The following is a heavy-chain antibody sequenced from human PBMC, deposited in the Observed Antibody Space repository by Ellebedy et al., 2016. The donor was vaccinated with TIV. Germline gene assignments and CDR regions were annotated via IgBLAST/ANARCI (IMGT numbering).Heavy chain of an antibody. D-gene: IGHD2-15*01. CDR2: MNPNSGNT. Sequence: ASVKVSXXASGYTFTSYDINWVRQATGQGLEWMGWMNPNSGNTGYAQKFQGRVTMTRNTSISTAYMGLSSLRSEDTAVYYCARDGIDTLNPWGQGTLVTVSS. CDR3: ARDGIDTLNP. CDR1: GYTFTSYD. J-gene: IGHJ5*02. V-gene: IGHV1-8*01.